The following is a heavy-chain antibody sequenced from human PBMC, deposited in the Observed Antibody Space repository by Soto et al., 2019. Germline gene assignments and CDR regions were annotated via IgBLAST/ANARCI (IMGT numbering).Heavy chain of an antibody. CDR3: ARRFVGWLGDYGLDV. CDR1: GYTFTSYG. CDR2: ISAYNGNT. Sequence: QVQLVQSGAEVKKPGASVKVSCKASGYTFTSYGISWVRQAPGQGLEWMGWISAYNGNTNYAQKLQGRVTMTTDTTTSKAYMDLRSLRWDEAAVYYCARRFVGWLGDYGLDVWGQGTTVTV. J-gene: IGHJ6*02. D-gene: IGHD3-10*01. V-gene: IGHV1-18*01.